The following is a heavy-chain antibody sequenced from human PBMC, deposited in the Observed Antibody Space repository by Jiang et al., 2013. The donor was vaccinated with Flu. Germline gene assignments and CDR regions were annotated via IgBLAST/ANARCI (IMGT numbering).Heavy chain of an antibody. Sequence: GAEVKKPGSSVKVSCKASGGSFSSYAISWVRQAPGQGLEWMGVIIPMFDRTNYAQKFQGRVTITADESTSTAYMEVSSLRSEDTAVYYCARVLVGFERVAADIDLYYGMDVWGPRDHGHRLL. CDR3: ARVLVGFERVAADIDLYYGMDV. V-gene: IGHV1-69*01. CDR1: GGSFSSYA. J-gene: IGHJ6*01. CDR2: IIPMFDRT. D-gene: IGHD2-15*01.